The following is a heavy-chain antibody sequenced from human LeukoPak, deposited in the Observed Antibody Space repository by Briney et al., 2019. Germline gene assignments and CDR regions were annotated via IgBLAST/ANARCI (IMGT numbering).Heavy chain of an antibody. J-gene: IGHJ3*02. D-gene: IGHD1-1*01. CDR2: IYSGGST. CDR3: ATTMANDLAFDI. V-gene: IGHV3-53*04. CDR1: GFTFSSYA. Sequence: PGGSLRLSCAASGFTFSSYAMSWVRQAPGKGLEWVSVIYSGGSTYYADSVKGRFTISRHNSKNTLYLQMNSLRAEDTAVYYCATTMANDLAFDIWGQGTMVTVSS.